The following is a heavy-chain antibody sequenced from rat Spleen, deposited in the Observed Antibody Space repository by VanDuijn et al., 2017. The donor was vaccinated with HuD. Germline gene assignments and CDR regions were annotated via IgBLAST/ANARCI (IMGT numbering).Heavy chain of an antibody. CDR3: ARHPITTVSYYFDY. CDR2: ISTGGGNT. V-gene: IGHV5S14*01. J-gene: IGHJ2*01. CDR1: GFTFNNYG. Sequence: EVQLVESGGGLVQSGRSLKLSCAVSGFTFNNYGMAWVRQTPTKGLEGVASISTGGGNTYYRDAVKGRFNISRDNAKNSQYLQMDSLRSEDTATYYCARHPITTVSYYFDYWGQGVMVTVSS. D-gene: IGHD1-1*01.